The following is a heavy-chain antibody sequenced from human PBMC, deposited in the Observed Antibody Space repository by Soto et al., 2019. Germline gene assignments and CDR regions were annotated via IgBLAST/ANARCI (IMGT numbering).Heavy chain of an antibody. D-gene: IGHD3-3*01. J-gene: IGHJ3*02. V-gene: IGHV1-2*02. CDR3: ARGGGVGVAGSAAFDM. CDR2: INPATGAA. Sequence: QLHLVQSGAVVKKPGASVTVSCSASGYPVTAYYMHWVRQAPGRGLEWMGGINPATGAAKYTQTFQGRVTMTRGTATRTVFMELRGLTSEDPAVFYWARGGGVGVAGSAAFDMWGQGTLVTVSS. CDR1: GYPVTAYY.